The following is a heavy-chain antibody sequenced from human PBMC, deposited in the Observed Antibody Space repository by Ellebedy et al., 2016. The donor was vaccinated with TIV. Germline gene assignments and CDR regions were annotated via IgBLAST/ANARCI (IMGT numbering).Heavy chain of an antibody. Sequence: GESLKISXAASGFSFDTYAMSWVRQAPGKGLEWVSHITANGGRTYYAESVKGRFTISRDNAKNSLYLQMNSLRAEDTAVYYCAGRGYWGQGTLVTVSS. J-gene: IGHJ4*02. CDR1: GFSFDTYA. D-gene: IGHD3-10*01. CDR3: AGRGY. CDR2: ITANGGRT. V-gene: IGHV3-23*01.